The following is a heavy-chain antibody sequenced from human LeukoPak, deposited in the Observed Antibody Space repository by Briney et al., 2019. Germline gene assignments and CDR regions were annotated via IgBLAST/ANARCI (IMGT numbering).Heavy chain of an antibody. Sequence: GGSLRLSCAASGFTFSSYSMNWVRQAPGKGLEWVSYISSSSSTIYYADSVKGRFTISRDNAKNSLYLQMNSLRAEDTAVYYCARVATIGAYYYYYYMDVWGKGTTVTVSS. J-gene: IGHJ6*03. V-gene: IGHV3-48*04. CDR1: GFTFSSYS. CDR3: ARVATIGAYYYYYYMDV. CDR2: ISSSSSTI. D-gene: IGHD5-12*01.